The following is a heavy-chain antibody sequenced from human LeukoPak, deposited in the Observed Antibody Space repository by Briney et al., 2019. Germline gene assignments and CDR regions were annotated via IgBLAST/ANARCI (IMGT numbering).Heavy chain of an antibody. CDR2: IDYSGST. Sequence: SETLSLTCTVSGGSISSTIYYWGWIRQPPGKGLEWIGSIDYSGSTYYNPSLKSRVTISVDTSKNQFSLNLSSVTAADTAVYYCARGSSQLEPFDYWGQGTLVTVSS. V-gene: IGHV4-39*01. J-gene: IGHJ4*02. CDR1: GGSISSTIYY. CDR3: ARGSSQLEPFDY. D-gene: IGHD6-6*01.